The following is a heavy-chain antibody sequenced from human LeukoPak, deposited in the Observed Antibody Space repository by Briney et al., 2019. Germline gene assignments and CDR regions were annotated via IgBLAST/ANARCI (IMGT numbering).Heavy chain of an antibody. J-gene: IGHJ4*02. D-gene: IGHD6-19*01. Sequence: PGGSLRLSWAAAGFTFSKYWMLWVRQAPGKGLESVSRINTDRTVTTYADSVKGRFTVSRDNTDNTMFLQMKSVRDEDTAVYYCATKQWLAPPPDSWGQGTPVTVSS. CDR2: INTDRTVT. CDR3: ATKQWLAPPPDS. V-gene: IGHV3-74*01. CDR1: GFTFSKYW.